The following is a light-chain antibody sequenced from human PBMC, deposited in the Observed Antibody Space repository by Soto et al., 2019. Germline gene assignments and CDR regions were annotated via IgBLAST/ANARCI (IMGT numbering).Light chain of an antibody. Sequence: EIMFTQSPCTLSLSTGERATLSCRASQSVSSSYLAWYQQKPGQAPRLLIYGASSRATGIPDRFSGSGSGTDFTLTISRLEPEDFAVYYCQQYGSSPQTFGQGTKVDIK. V-gene: IGKV3-20*01. CDR1: QSVSSSY. J-gene: IGKJ1*01. CDR3: QQYGSSPQT. CDR2: GAS.